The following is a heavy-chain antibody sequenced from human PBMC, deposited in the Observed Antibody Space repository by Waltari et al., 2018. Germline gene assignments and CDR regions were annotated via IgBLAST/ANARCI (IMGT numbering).Heavy chain of an antibody. CDR3: AREEDVVVVAADY. Sequence: EVQLVESGGGLVKPGGSLRLSCAASGFTFSSYSMNWVRQAPGKGLEWFSSISSSSSYIYYADSVKGRFTISRDNAKNSLYLQMNSLRAEDTAVYYCAREEDVVVVAADYWGQGTLVTVSS. CDR1: GFTFSSYS. D-gene: IGHD2-15*01. V-gene: IGHV3-21*01. CDR2: ISSSSSYI. J-gene: IGHJ4*02.